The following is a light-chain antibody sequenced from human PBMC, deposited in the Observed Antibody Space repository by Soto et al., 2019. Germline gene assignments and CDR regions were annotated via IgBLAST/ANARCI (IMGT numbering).Light chain of an antibody. CDR1: QSTANW. CDR3: QRYNTFWT. J-gene: IGKJ1*01. CDR2: DAS. V-gene: IGKV1-5*01. Sequence: IQMTQFPATLTASVGDRVTITCRASQSTANWLAWYQQKPGKAPKVVIYDASSLGSGVPLRFSGSGSGTEFALTISSLQPDDFATCDSQRYNTFWTVGQGTKV.